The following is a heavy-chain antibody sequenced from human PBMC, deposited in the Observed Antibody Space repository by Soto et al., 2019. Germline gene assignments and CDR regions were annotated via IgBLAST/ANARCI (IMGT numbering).Heavy chain of an antibody. J-gene: IGHJ6*02. CDR1: EFTFSTHA. V-gene: IGHV3-23*01. CDR2: ISGSGDRT. CDR3: VKDWSGDKCPCMDV. Sequence: EAQLSESGGDSVQPGGSLRLSCGASEFTFSTHAMSWVRRVPGKGLEWASAISGSGDRTYYADSVKGRFTISRDNSRNMLYLQMNSLSAEDTAIYYCVKDWSGDKCPCMDVWGPGTTVTVSS. D-gene: IGHD3-3*01.